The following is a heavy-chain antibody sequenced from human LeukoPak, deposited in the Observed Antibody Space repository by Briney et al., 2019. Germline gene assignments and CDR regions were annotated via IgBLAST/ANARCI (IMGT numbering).Heavy chain of an antibody. CDR2: ISGSGGST. V-gene: IGHV3-23*01. CDR1: GFIFSSYG. Sequence: GGSLRLSCAASGFIFSSYGMTWVRQAPGKGLEWVSTISGSGGSTDYADSVKGRSTISRDNSKKTLYLQINSLRAADTAVYFCAKSCMAGSDRFHDASDIWGQGTVVTVSS. J-gene: IGHJ3*02. D-gene: IGHD3-10*01. CDR3: AKSCMAGSDRFHDASDI.